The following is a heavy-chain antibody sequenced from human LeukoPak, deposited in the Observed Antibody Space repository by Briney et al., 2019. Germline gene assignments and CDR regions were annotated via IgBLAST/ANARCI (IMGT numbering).Heavy chain of an antibody. Sequence: GRSLRLSCAASGFTFSSYAMHWVRQAPGKGLEWVAVISYDGSNKYYADSVKGRFTISRDNSKNTLYLQMNSLRAEDTAVYFCARAVRGYYFDYWGQGTLVTVSS. CDR3: ARAVRGYYFDY. CDR1: GFTFSSYA. D-gene: IGHD3-22*01. J-gene: IGHJ4*02. CDR2: ISYDGSNK. V-gene: IGHV3-30*14.